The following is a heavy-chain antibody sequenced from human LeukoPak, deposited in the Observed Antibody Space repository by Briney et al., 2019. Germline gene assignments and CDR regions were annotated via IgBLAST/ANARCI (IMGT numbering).Heavy chain of an antibody. Sequence: ASVKLSCKASGSTFTVYYMHWVRQAPGQGLEWMGWINPNSGGTNYAQKFQGRVTMTRDTSISTAHMELSRLRSDDTAVYYCARDTEVGGFDYWGQGALVTVSS. J-gene: IGHJ4*02. CDR1: GSTFTVYY. D-gene: IGHD2-2*01. CDR2: INPNSGGT. V-gene: IGHV1-2*02. CDR3: ARDTEVGGFDY.